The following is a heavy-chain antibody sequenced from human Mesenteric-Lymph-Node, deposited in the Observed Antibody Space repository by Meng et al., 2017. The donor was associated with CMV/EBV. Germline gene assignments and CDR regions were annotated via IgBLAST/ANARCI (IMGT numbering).Heavy chain of an antibody. CDR2: IKSKTDGGTT. D-gene: IGHD2-15*01. J-gene: IGHJ6*02. V-gene: IGHV3-15*01. Sequence: GESLKISCAASGFTFSNAWMSWVRQAPGKGLEWVGRIKSKTDGGTTDYAAPVKGRFTISRDDSKNTLYLQMNSLKTEDTAVYYCTAAPHYYYYYGMDVWVQGTTITVSS. CDR3: TAAPHYYYYYGMDV. CDR1: GFTFSNAW.